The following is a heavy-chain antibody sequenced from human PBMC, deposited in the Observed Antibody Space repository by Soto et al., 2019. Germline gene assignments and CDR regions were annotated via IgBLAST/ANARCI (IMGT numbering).Heavy chain of an antibody. V-gene: IGHV1-69*13. Sequence: SVKVSCKASGGTFSSYAISWVRQAPGQGLEWMGGIIPIFGTANYAQKFQGRVTITADESTSTAYMELSSLRSEDTAVYYCARRFLEWLGYYYYGMDVWGQGTTVTVSS. CDR1: GGTFSSYA. J-gene: IGHJ6*02. CDR3: ARRFLEWLGYYYYGMDV. D-gene: IGHD3-3*01. CDR2: IIPIFGTA.